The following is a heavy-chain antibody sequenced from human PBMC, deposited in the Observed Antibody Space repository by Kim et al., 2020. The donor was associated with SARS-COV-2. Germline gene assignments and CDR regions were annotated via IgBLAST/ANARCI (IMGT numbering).Heavy chain of an antibody. CDR1: GFTFSSYG. D-gene: IGHD6-13*01. J-gene: IGHJ6*02. CDR2: IWYDGSNK. Sequence: GGSLRLSCAASGFTFSSYGMHWVRQAPGKGLEWVAVIWYDGSNKYYADSVKGRFTISRDNSKNTLYLQMNSLRAEDTAVYYCARDLIAAAGTPSKYYYYYYGMDVWGQGTTVTVSS. V-gene: IGHV3-33*01. CDR3: ARDLIAAAGTPSKYYYYYYGMDV.